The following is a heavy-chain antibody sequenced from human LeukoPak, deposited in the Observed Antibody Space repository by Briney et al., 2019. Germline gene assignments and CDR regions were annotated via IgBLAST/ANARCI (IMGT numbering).Heavy chain of an antibody. D-gene: IGHD5-12*01. Sequence: PGGSLRLSCAASGFTFSSYAMSWVRQAPGKGLEWVSAISGSGETTYYADSVKGRFTISRDNSRNTLYLEMNCLKVEDTAVYYCAKDRVVATTYSYYYYGMDVWGQGTKVTVSS. CDR3: AKDRVVATTYSYYYYGMDV. CDR2: ISGSGETT. CDR1: GFTFSSYA. V-gene: IGHV3-23*01. J-gene: IGHJ6*02.